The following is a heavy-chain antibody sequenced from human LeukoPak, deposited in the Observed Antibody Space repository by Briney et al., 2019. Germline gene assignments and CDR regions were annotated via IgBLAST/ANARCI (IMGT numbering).Heavy chain of an antibody. D-gene: IGHD6-13*01. V-gene: IGHV4-4*07. CDR3: ARDYGQGSSWLGNWFDP. CDR2: IYTSGST. Sequence: SETLSLTCAVYGGSFSGYYWSWIRQPAGKGLEWIGRIYTSGSTNYNPSLKSRVTMSVDTSKNQFSLKLSSVTAADTAVYYCARDYGQGSSWLGNWFDPWGQGTLVTVSS. CDR1: GGSFSGYY. J-gene: IGHJ5*02.